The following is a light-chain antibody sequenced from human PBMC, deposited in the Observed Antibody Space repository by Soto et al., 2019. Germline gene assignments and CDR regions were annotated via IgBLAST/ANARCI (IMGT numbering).Light chain of an antibody. J-gene: IGKJ4*01. CDR3: QQYGSSVPVT. CDR2: GAS. CDR1: QSVSSNY. Sequence: EIVLTQSPGTLSLSPGERATLSCRASQSVSSNYLAWYQQKPGQAPRLLIYGASSRATGIPDRFSGSGSGTDFTLTINRLEPEDFAVYYCQQYGSSVPVTFGGGTKVEIK. V-gene: IGKV3-20*01.